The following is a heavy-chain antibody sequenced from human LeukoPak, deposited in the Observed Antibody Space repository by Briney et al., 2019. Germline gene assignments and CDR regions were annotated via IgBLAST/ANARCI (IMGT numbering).Heavy chain of an antibody. CDR2: IYTGGTT. CDR1: GFSVSANY. J-gene: IGHJ4*02. V-gene: IGHV3-53*01. Sequence: PGGSLRLSCAVSGFSVSANYMTWVRQAAGKGLEWVSVIYTGGTTYYRDSVKGRFTISSDNSKNTLYLKMNRLRAEDTAVYYCAKLVTLLAVWGQGTLVTVSS. D-gene: IGHD4-4*01. CDR3: AKLVTLLAV.